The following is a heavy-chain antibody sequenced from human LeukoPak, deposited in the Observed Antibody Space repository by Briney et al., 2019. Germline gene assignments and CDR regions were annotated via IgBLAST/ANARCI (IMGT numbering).Heavy chain of an antibody. J-gene: IGHJ4*02. D-gene: IGHD1-26*01. CDR1: GFTFSSYE. CDR2: IRSSGITV. Sequence: GGSLRLSCAASGFTFSSYEMNWVRQTPGKGLEWVSYIRSSGITVYYADSVKGRFTISRDNAKNSLYLQMNSLRAEDTAVYYCARRTGSYYDYFDYWGQGTLVTVSS. V-gene: IGHV3-48*03. CDR3: ARRTGSYYDYFDY.